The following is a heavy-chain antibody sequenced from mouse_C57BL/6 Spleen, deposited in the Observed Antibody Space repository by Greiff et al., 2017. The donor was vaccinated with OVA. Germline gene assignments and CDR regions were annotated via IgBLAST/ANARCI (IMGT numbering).Heavy chain of an antibody. J-gene: IGHJ4*01. CDR3: ARTGTGTNYAMDY. CDR2: INPNYGPT. D-gene: IGHD4-1*01. Sequence: VQLQQSGPELVKPGASVKISCKASGYSFTDYNMNWVKQSNGKSLEWIGVINPNYGPTSYNQKFKGTATLTVDQSSSTAYMQLNSLTSEDSAVNDCARTGTGTNYAMDYWGQGTSGTVAS. V-gene: IGHV1-39*01. CDR1: GYSFTDYN.